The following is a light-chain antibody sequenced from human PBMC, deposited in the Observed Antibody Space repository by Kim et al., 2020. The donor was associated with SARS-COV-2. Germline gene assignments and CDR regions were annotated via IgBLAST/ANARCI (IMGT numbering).Light chain of an antibody. CDR1: SILSVDTYK. J-gene: IGLJ3*02. V-gene: IGLV5-37*01. CDR3: MIWASNGWV. Sequence: LTWTMPSILSVDTYKINWFQQKEGSPPRRLLYYHTDSNQGRGSGVPSRFSGSKDASANSGILLISALQPEDEADYYCMIWASNGWVFGGGTQLTVL. CDR2: YHTDSNQ.